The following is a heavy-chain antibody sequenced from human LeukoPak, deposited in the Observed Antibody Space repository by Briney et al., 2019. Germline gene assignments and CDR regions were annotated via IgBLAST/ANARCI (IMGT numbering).Heavy chain of an antibody. V-gene: IGHV3-30*02. Sequence: PGGSLRLSCAASGFTFSNYGMHWVRQAPGKGLEWVAFIRYDGSNKYYADSVKGRFTISRDNSKNTLYLQMNSLKTEDTAVYYCTALEAYYYYYMDVWGKGTTVTISS. CDR2: IRYDGSNK. CDR1: GFTFSNYG. CDR3: TALEAYYYYYMDV. J-gene: IGHJ6*03.